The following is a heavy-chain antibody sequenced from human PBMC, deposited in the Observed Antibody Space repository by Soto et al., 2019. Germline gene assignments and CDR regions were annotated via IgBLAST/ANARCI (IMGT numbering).Heavy chain of an antibody. D-gene: IGHD2-21*02. CDR2: INAGNGNT. Sequence: SLKVSCNAAGSTFTSYAMRCGRQAPGQRLEWMGWINAGNGNTKYSQKFQGRVTITRDTSASKAYMELSSLRSEDTAVYYCARSIVVVTALDYWGQGTLVTVSS. V-gene: IGHV1-3*01. J-gene: IGHJ4*02. CDR1: GSTFTSYA. CDR3: ARSIVVVTALDY.